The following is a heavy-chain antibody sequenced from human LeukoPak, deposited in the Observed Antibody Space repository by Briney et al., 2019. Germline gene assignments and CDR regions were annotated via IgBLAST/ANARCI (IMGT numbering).Heavy chain of an antibody. V-gene: IGHV4-59*08. CDR3: ARRTMVRGVTLLDI. CDR1: GGSISSYY. D-gene: IGHD3-10*01. Sequence: PSETLSLTCTVSGGSISSYYWSWIRQPPGKGLEWIVYIYYSGSTNYNPSLKSRVTISVDTSKNQFSLKLSSVTAADTAVYYCARRTMVRGVTLLDIWGQGTMVTVSS. J-gene: IGHJ3*02. CDR2: IYYSGST.